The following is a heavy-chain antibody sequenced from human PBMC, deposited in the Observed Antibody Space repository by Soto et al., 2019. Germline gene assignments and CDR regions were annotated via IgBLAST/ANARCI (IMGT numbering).Heavy chain of an antibody. V-gene: IGHV3-23*01. D-gene: IGHD2-2*01. CDR1: GFTFSSYA. CDR2: ISGSGGST. CDR3: AKDRIVVVPAAMGAFDI. Sequence: PGGSLRLSCAASGFTFSSYAMSWVRQAPGKGLEWVSAISGSGGSTYYADSVKGRFTISRDNSKNTLYLQMNSLRAEDTAVYYCAKDRIVVVPAAMGAFDIWGQGTMVTVSS. J-gene: IGHJ3*02.